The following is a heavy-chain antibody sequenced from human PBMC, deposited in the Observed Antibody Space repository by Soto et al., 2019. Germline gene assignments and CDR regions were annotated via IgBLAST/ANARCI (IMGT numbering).Heavy chain of an antibody. CDR1: GFTFGDYY. J-gene: IGHJ2*01. CDR3: ARVQVGYWYFDL. CDR2: ISSSGSTI. Sequence: QVQLVESGGGLVKPGGSLRLSCAAPGFTFGDYYWSWIRQAPGKGREWVSYISSSGSTIYYADSLKGRFTISRDNAKNSLYPQMNSLRAEDTAVYSCARVQVGYWYFDLWGRGTLVTVSS. V-gene: IGHV3-11*01.